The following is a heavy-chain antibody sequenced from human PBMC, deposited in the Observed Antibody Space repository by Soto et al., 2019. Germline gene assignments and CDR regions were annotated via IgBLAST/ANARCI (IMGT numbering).Heavy chain of an antibody. CDR3: ARETPSFDY. J-gene: IGHJ4*02. CDR2: IRTISSAI. V-gene: IGHV3-48*02. CDR1: GLTFSDYP. Sequence: QLVESGGGLVQPGGSLRLSRAASGLTFSDYPMNWVRKAPGKGLEWVSSIRTISSAIYFADSVRGRFTISRDNARNSLYLPMTGRRDEDTAVYYCARETPSFDYWGQGPLVTVSS.